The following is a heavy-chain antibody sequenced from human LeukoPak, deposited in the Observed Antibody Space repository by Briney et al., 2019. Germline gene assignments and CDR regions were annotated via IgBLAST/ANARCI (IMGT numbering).Heavy chain of an antibody. CDR2: ISYDGSNK. CDR3: AKDRGDCSGGSCYFPYYFDY. J-gene: IGHJ4*02. V-gene: IGHV3-30*18. CDR1: EFTFSSYG. Sequence: GGSLRLSCAASEFTFSSYGMHWVRQAPGKGLEWVAVISYDGSNKYYADSVKGRFTISRDNSKNTLFVQMNSLRAEDTAVYYCAKDRGDCSGGSCYFPYYFDYWGQGTLVTVSS. D-gene: IGHD2-15*01.